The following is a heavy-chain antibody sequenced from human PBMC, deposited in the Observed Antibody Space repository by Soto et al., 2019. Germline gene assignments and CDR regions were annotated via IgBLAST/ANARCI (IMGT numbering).Heavy chain of an antibody. Sequence: EVQLLESGGGLVQPGGSLRLSCAASGFTFSSSAMSWVRQAPGKGLEWVSAISGSGGSTYYADSVKGRFTISRDNSKNTLYLQMNSLRAEDTAVYYCAKGSSWDLYYYYGMDVWGQGTTVTVAS. D-gene: IGHD6-13*01. CDR2: ISGSGGST. CDR1: GFTFSSSA. CDR3: AKGSSWDLYYYYGMDV. V-gene: IGHV3-23*01. J-gene: IGHJ6*02.